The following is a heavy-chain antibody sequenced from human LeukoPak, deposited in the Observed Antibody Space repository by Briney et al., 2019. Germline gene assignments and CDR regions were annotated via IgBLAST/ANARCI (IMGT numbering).Heavy chain of an antibody. D-gene: IGHD4-23*01. CDR3: ARALTDGNTPFDY. CDR2: ISSSSSYI. CDR1: GFTFSSYS. J-gene: IGHJ4*02. V-gene: IGHV3-21*01. Sequence: KPGGSLRLSCAASGFTFSSYSMNWVRQAPGKGLEWVSSISSSSSYIYYADSVKGRFTISRDNAKNSLYLQMNSLRAEDTAVYYCARALTDGNTPFDYWGQGTLVTVSS.